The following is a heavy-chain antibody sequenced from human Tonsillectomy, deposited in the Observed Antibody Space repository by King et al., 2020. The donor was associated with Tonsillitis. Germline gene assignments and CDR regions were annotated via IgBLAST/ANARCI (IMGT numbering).Heavy chain of an antibody. CDR1: GFTFSSYS. V-gene: IGHV3-48*02. CDR2: ISSSSSTI. Sequence: VQLVESRGGLVQPGGSLRLSCAASGFTFSSYSMNWVRQAPGKGLEWVSYISSSSSTIYYADSVKGRFTISRDNAKNSLYLQMNSLRDEDTAVYYCASPAVAGTPTLDYWGQGTLVTVSS. J-gene: IGHJ4*02. D-gene: IGHD6-19*01. CDR3: ASPAVAGTPTLDY.